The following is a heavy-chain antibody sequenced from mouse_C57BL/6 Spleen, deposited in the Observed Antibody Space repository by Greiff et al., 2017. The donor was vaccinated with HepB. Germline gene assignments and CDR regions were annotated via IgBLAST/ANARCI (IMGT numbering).Heavy chain of an antibody. CDR1: GYTFTDYE. CDR3: HYYYGSSYGYFDV. J-gene: IGHJ1*03. Sequence: PLKQSGAELVRPGASVTLSCKASGYTFTDYEMHWVKQTPVHGLEWIGAIDPETGGTAYNQKFKGKAILTADKSSSTAYMELRSLTSEDSAVYYCHYYYGSSYGYFDVWGTGTTVTVSS. V-gene: IGHV1-15*01. CDR2: IDPETGGT. D-gene: IGHD1-1*01.